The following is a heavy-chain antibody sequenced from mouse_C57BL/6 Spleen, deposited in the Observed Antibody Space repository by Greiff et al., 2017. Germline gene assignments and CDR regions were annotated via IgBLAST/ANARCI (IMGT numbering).Heavy chain of an antibody. Sequence: EVQGVESGAELVKPGASVKLSCTASGFNIKDYYMHWVKQRPEQGLEWIGRIDPEDGETKYAPKFPGKATITADTASNTAYLQLRSLTSEDTAVYYCARREPYSNSDYFVYWGQGTTLTVSS. V-gene: IGHV14-2*01. CDR2: IDPEDGET. CDR3: ARREPYSNSDYFVY. D-gene: IGHD2-5*01. J-gene: IGHJ2*01. CDR1: GFNIKDYY.